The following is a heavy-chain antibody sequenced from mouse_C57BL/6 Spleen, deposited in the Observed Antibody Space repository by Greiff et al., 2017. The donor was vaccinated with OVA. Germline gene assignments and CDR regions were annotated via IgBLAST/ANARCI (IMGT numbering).Heavy chain of an antibody. D-gene: IGHD2-1*01. CDR1: GFNIKDYY. V-gene: IGHV14-1*01. J-gene: IGHJ3*01. Sequence: VQLQQSGAELVRPGASVKLSCTASGFNIKDYYMHWVKQRPEQGLEWIGRIDPEDGDTEYAPKFQGKATMTADTSSNTAYLQRSSLTSEDTAVYYCTYGNYGAWFAYWGQGTLVTVSA. CDR2: IDPEDGDT. CDR3: TYGNYGAWFAY.